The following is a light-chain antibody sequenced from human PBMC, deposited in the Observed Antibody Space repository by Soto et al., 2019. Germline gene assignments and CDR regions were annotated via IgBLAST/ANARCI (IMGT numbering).Light chain of an antibody. Sequence: VMAQTSSSLPVTPGEPASISCRSSQSLCHRYDGNTYLDWYLQKPGQSPQLLIYAASSWESGVPERFSGSGSGTDFTLTISSLQPEDFATYYCQQLNSSPLTFAQGTRLAIK. CDR2: AAS. J-gene: IGKJ5*01. V-gene: IGKV2-40*01. CDR1: QSLCHRYDGNTY. CDR3: QQLNSSPLT.